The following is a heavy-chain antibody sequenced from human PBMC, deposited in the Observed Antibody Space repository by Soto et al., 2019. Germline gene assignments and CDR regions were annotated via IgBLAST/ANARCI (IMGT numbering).Heavy chain of an antibody. D-gene: IGHD6-19*01. Sequence: QEHLLESGGGLVKPGGSLRLSCAGSGFIFSDYYITWIRRAPGKGLEWVSYINTLSSAIYYADSVKGRFTISRENAKNSVYFQMNSLRAEDTAVYYCARRLQWQLRPLDSWGRGTLVTVSS. V-gene: IGHV3-11*01. CDR2: INTLSSAI. J-gene: IGHJ4*02. CDR3: ARRLQWQLRPLDS. CDR1: GFIFSDYY.